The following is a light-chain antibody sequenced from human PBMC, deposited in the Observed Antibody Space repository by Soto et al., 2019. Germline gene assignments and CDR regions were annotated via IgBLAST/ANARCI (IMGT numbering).Light chain of an antibody. J-gene: IGLJ3*02. CDR3: GTWDNSLSAWV. V-gene: IGLV1-51*02. CDR1: SSNIGNNY. CDR2: ENN. Sequence: QAVLTQPPSVSAAPGQKVTISCSGSSSNIGNNYVSWYQQLPGTAPKLLIYENNKRPSGIPDRFSGSKSGASATLGITGLQTGDEAEYYCGTWDNSLSAWVFGGGTKLTVL.